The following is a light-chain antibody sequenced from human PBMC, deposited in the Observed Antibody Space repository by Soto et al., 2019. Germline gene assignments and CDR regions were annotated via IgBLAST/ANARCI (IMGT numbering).Light chain of an antibody. CDR3: SSYTSSSRYV. J-gene: IGLJ1*01. CDR1: SSDVGGYNY. Sequence: QSALTQPASVSGSRGQSITISCTGTSSDVGGYNYVSWYQQHPGKAPKLMIYDVSNRPSGVSNRFSGSKSGNTASLTISGLQAEDEADYYCSSYTSSSRYVFGTGTKLTVL. V-gene: IGLV2-14*01. CDR2: DVS.